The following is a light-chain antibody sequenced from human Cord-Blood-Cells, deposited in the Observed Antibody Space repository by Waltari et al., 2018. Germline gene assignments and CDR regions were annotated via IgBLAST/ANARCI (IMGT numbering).Light chain of an antibody. J-gene: IGKJ4*01. CDR2: DAS. CDR3: QQRSNWPLLT. V-gene: IGKV3-11*01. CDR1: QSVSSY. Sequence: EIVLTPSPAPLSLSPGERATLPCRASQSVSSYLAWYQQKPGQAPRLLIYDASNRATGIPARFSGSGSGTDFTLTISSLEPEDFAVYYCQQRSNWPLLTFGGGTKVEIK.